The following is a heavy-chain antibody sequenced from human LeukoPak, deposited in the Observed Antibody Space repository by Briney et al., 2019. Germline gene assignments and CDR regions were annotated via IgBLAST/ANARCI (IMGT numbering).Heavy chain of an antibody. Sequence: GGSPRLSCAASGFTFSSYWMSWVRQAPRKGLEWVANIKQDGSEKYYVDSVKGRFTISRDNAKNSLYLQMNSLRAEDTAVYYCSRITMVRGVKGGDAFDIWGQGTMVTVSS. CDR2: IKQDGSEK. CDR1: GFTFSSYW. V-gene: IGHV3-7*01. J-gene: IGHJ3*02. D-gene: IGHD3-10*01. CDR3: SRITMVRGVKGGDAFDI.